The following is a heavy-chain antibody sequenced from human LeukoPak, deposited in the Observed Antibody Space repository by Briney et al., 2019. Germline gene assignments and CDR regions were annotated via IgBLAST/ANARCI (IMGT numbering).Heavy chain of an antibody. V-gene: IGHV1-69*05. D-gene: IGHD4-11*01. CDR2: IIPIFGTA. Sequence: SVKVSCKASGGTFSSYAISWVRQAPGQGLEWMGGIIPIFGTANYAQKFQGRVTMTKDTSTSAVHMELSSLRSEDTAVYYCARGSSYINPPDYWGQGTLVTVSS. J-gene: IGHJ4*02. CDR1: GGTFSSYA. CDR3: ARGSSYINPPDY.